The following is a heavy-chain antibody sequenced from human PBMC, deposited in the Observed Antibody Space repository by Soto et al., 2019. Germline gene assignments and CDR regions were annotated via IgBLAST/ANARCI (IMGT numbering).Heavy chain of an antibody. Sequence: PGGSLRLSCAASGFTFSNAWMSWVRQAPGKGLEWVGRIKSKTDGGTTDYAAPVKGRFTISRDDSKNTLYLQMNSLKTEDTAVYYCTTDLVAAKPRYVKRYSNVDYWGQGTLVTVSS. D-gene: IGHD4-4*01. CDR2: IKSKTDGGTT. CDR1: GFTFSNAW. V-gene: IGHV3-15*01. CDR3: TTDLVAAKPRYVKRYSNVDY. J-gene: IGHJ4*02.